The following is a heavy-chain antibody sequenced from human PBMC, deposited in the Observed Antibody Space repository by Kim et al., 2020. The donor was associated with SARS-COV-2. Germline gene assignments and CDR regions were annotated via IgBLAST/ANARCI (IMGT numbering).Heavy chain of an antibody. CDR1: GFTFGDYA. V-gene: IGHV3-49*03. D-gene: IGHD3-10*01. CDR2: IRSKAYGGTT. CDR3: TRDALAPTASYGWFDP. Sequence: GGSLRLSCTASGFTFGDYAMSWFRQAPGKGLEWVGFIRSKAYGGTTEYAASVKGRFTISRDDSKSIAYLQMNSLKTEDTAVYYCTRDALAPTASYGWFDPWGQGTLVTVSS. J-gene: IGHJ5*02.